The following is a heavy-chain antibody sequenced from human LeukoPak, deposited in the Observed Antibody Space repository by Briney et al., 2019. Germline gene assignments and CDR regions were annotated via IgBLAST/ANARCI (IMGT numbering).Heavy chain of an antibody. J-gene: IGHJ2*01. D-gene: IGHD3-22*01. CDR1: GFTFSSYE. V-gene: IGHV3-48*03. CDR3: ARAPVYYDESSGYLKISNWYFDL. CDR2: ISRSCSTI. Sequence: PGGSLRLSCAASGFTFSSYEMNWVREARGKGLEWVSYISRSCSTIYYADSVKGRFTISRDNAKNSLYLQMNSLRAEDTAVYYCARAPVYYDESSGYLKISNWYFDLWGRGTLVTVSS.